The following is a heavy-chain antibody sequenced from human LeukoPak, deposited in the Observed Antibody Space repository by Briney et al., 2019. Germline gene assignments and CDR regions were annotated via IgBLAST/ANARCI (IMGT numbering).Heavy chain of an antibody. Sequence: SETLSLTCTVSGGSISSSSYYWGWIRQPPGKGLEWIGEINHSGSTNYNPSLKSRVTISVDTSKNQFSLKLSSVTAADMAVYYCASARRKSRPFDYWGQGTLVTVSS. CDR2: INHSGST. CDR3: ASARRKSRPFDY. J-gene: IGHJ4*02. CDR1: GGSISSSSYY. V-gene: IGHV4-39*07.